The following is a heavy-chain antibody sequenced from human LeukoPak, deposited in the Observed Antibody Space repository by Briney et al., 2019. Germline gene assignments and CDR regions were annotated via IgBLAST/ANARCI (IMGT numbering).Heavy chain of an antibody. D-gene: IGHD4-17*01. J-gene: IGHJ4*02. CDR2: IKEDGSEK. Sequence: GGSLRLSCAASGFTFSNYWMIWVRKAPGKGLEWVANIKEDGSEKYYVDSVKGRFTISRDNSKNTLYLQMNSLRAEDTAVYYCARDLYGSLDYWGQGTLVTVSS. CDR3: ARDLYGSLDY. CDR1: GFTFSNYW. V-gene: IGHV3-7*01.